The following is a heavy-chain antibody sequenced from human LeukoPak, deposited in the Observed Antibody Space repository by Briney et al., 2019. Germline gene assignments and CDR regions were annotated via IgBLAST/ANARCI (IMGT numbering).Heavy chain of an antibody. V-gene: IGHV1-3*01. J-gene: IGHJ4*02. D-gene: IGHD2-15*01. CDR2: INAGNGNT. Sequence: ATVKVSCKASGCTFSSYAMHWVRQAPGQRLEWMGWINAGNGNTKYSQKFQDRVTITRDTSASTAYMELSSLRSEDTAVYYCAIHCTGGSCSRSYYFDYWGQGTLVTVSS. CDR3: AIHCTGGSCSRSYYFDY. CDR1: GCTFSSYA.